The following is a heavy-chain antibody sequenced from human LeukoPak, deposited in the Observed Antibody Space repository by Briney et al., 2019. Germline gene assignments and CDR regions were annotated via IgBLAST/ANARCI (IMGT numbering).Heavy chain of an antibody. CDR2: IGADGGST. D-gene: IGHD3-22*01. J-gene: IGHJ4*02. CDR1: GFTFDDYA. V-gene: IGHV3-43*02. CDR3: VKEPHYYDRSGYF. Sequence: PGGSLRLSCAASGFTFDDYAMHWVRQAPGKGLEWVSLIGADGGSTYYADSVKGRFTISRDNSKNSLFLQMKSLRTDDTALYYCVKEPHYYDRSGYFRGQGTLVTVSS.